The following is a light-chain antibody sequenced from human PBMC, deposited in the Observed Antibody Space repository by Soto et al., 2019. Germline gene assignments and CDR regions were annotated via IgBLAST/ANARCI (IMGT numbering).Light chain of an antibody. CDR1: QSVGSS. J-gene: IGKJ4*01. CDR3: QHRSSWPS. Sequence: EIVLTQSPATLSLSPGERATLSCRASQSVGSSLAWYQQKSGQAPRLLIYDASNRASGIPARFSASGSGTDFTLTISSLEPEDFAVYYCQHRSSWPSFGGGTKVEIK. V-gene: IGKV3-11*01. CDR2: DAS.